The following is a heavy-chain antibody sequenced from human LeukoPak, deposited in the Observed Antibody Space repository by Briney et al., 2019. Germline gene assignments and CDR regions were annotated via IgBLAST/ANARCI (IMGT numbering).Heavy chain of an antibody. Sequence: PSETLSLTCTVSGYSISSPYYWGWIRQPPGKGLEWIGSMYHSGNTYYNPSLKSRVTISVDTSKNQFSLKLSSVTAADTAVYYCARRVGRIVVVNNWFDPWGQGTLVTVSS. V-gene: IGHV4-38-2*02. D-gene: IGHD3-22*01. CDR1: GYSISSPYY. J-gene: IGHJ5*02. CDR3: ARRVGRIVVVNNWFDP. CDR2: MYHSGNT.